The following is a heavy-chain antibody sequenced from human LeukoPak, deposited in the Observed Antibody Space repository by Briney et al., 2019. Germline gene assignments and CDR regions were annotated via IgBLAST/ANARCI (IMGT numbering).Heavy chain of an antibody. Sequence: GGSLRLSCAASGFTFSTYGMHWVRQAPGKGLEWVAVISYDGSNKYYADSVKGRFTISRDNSKNTLYLQMNSLRAEDTGVYYCAKDFGLTIDYWGQGTLVTVSS. D-gene: IGHD3-3*01. CDR3: AKDFGLTIDY. V-gene: IGHV3-30*18. CDR2: ISYDGSNK. CDR1: GFTFSTYG. J-gene: IGHJ4*02.